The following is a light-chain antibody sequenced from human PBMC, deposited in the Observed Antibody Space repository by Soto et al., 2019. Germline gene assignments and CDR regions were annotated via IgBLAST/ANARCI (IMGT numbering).Light chain of an antibody. Sequence: QSALTQPASVSGSPGQSITMSCTGTASDIGSYDLVSWYQQHPGKAPKLIIFEVSQRPSGVSGRFSGSKSGTTASLTISGLQAEDEAHYYCLSCARSTLSLVFGGGTQLTVL. CDR2: EVS. CDR1: ASDIGSYDL. V-gene: IGLV2-23*02. J-gene: IGLJ3*02. CDR3: LSCARSTLSLV.